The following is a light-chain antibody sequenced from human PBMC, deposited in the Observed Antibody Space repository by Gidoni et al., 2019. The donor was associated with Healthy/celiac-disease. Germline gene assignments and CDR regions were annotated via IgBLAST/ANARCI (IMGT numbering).Light chain of an antibody. CDR1: QSVSSSY. J-gene: IGKJ2*01. CDR2: GAS. V-gene: IGKV3-20*01. CDR3: QQYGSSPGYT. Sequence: EIVLTHSPCTLSLSPGEIATLSCRASQSVSSSYLAWYQQKPGQAPRLLIYGASSRATGIPDRFSGSGSGTDFTLTISRLEPEDFAVYYCQQYGSSPGYTFGQGTKLEIK.